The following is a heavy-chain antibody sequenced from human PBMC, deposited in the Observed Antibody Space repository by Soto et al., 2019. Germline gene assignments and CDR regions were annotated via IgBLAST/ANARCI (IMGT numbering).Heavy chain of an antibody. CDR3: ARAGLLLDY. CDR2: IWYGGSDK. V-gene: IGHV3-33*01. J-gene: IGHJ4*02. Sequence: QVQLVESGGGVVQPGRSLRLSCAASGFTFSSYGMHWVRQAPGTGLEWVAVIWYGGSDKYYADSVKGRFTISRDNSKNTLYLQMNSLSAEDTAVYYCARAGLLLDYWGQGTLVTVSS. D-gene: IGHD1-26*01. CDR1: GFTFSSYG.